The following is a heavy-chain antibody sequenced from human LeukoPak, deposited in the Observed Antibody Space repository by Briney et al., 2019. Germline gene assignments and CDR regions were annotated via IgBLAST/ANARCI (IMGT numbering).Heavy chain of an antibody. CDR2: IKGEGSST. V-gene: IGHV3-74*01. CDR3: ARGLPNYYGMDV. Sequence: AGGSLRLSCVASAFTFNNYWMHWVRQAPGKGLVWVSRIKGEGSSTNYADSVRGRFTISRDNAKNTVYLQMNSLRTEDTAVYYCARGLPNYYGMDVWGQGTTVTVSS. CDR1: AFTFNNYW. J-gene: IGHJ6*02.